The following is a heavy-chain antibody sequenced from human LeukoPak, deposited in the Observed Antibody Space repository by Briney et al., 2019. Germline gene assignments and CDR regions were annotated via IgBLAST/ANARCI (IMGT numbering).Heavy chain of an antibody. D-gene: IGHD4-17*01. CDR3: ARGGEGYGDPYYYYGMDV. Sequence: PSQTLSLTCAISGDSVSGNSAAWDWIRQSPSRGLEWLGRTYYRSKWYNDYAVSVKSRITINPDTSKNQFSLQLNSVTPEDTAVYYCARGGEGYGDPYYYYGMDVWGQGTTVTVSS. J-gene: IGHJ6*02. CDR2: TYYRSKWYN. CDR1: GDSVSGNSAA. V-gene: IGHV6-1*01.